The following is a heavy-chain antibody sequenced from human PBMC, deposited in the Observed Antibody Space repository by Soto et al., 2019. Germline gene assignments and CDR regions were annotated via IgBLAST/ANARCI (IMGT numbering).Heavy chain of an antibody. CDR3: ARAPPHYYDSSGVGLDFDY. CDR2: IYSGGST. J-gene: IGHJ4*02. D-gene: IGHD3-22*01. Sequence: EVQLVESGGGLIQPGGSLRLSCAASGFTVSSNYMSWVRQAPGKGLEWVAVIYSGGSTYYADSVKGRFTISRDNSKNTLYLQMNSLRAEDTAVYYCARAPPHYYDSSGVGLDFDYWGQGTLVTVSS. CDR1: GFTVSSNY. V-gene: IGHV3-53*01.